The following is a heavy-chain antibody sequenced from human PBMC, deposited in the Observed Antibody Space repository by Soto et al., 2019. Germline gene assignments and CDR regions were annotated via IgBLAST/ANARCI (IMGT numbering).Heavy chain of an antibody. CDR3: ARDGIYGDYGDKGHYYYGMDV. CDR2: TYYRSKWYN. D-gene: IGHD4-17*01. J-gene: IGHJ6*02. CDR1: GDSVSSNSAA. Sequence: SPTLSLTCAISGDSVSSNSAAWNWIRQSPSRGLEWLGRTYYRSKWYNDYAVSVKSRITINPDTSKNQFSLQLNSVTPEDTAVYYCARDGIYGDYGDKGHYYYGMDVWGQGTTVTVSS. V-gene: IGHV6-1*01.